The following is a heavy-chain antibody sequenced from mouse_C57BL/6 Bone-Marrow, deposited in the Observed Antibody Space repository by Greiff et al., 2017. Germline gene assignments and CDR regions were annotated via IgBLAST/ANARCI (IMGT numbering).Heavy chain of an antibody. J-gene: IGHJ3*01. CDR3: ARRRAYSHYGGFFAY. CDR1: GYTFTSYW. D-gene: IGHD1-1*01. Sequence: VQLQQPGAELVQPGASVKMSCKASGYTFTSYWITWVKQRPGQGLEWIGDIYPGSGSTNYNEKFKSKATLTVDTSSSTAYMQLSSLTSEDSAVYYCARRRAYSHYGGFFAYWGQGTLVTVSA. CDR2: IYPGSGST. V-gene: IGHV1-55*01.